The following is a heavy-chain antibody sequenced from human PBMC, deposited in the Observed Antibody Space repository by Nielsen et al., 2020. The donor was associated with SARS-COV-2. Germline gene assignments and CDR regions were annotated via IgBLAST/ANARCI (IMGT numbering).Heavy chain of an antibody. CDR2: IIPIFGTA. CDR1: GGTFSSYA. D-gene: IGHD7-27*01. V-gene: IGHV1-69*06. J-gene: IGHJ6*02. Sequence: SVKVSCKASGGTFSSYAISWVRQAPGQGLEWMGGIIPIFGTANYAQKFQGRVTITADKSTSTAYMELSSLRSEDTAVYYCARGGWVTGYDGMDVWGQGTTVTVSS. CDR3: ARGGWVTGYDGMDV.